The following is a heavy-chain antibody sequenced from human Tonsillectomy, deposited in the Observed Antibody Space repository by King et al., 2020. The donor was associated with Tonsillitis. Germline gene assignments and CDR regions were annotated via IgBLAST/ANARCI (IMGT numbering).Heavy chain of an antibody. CDR3: ASYYDGSGSEDAFDI. D-gene: IGHD3-22*01. CDR2: IEQYGTEE. CDR1: GFTFSKYW. V-gene: IGHV3-7*03. Sequence: VQLVESGGGLVLPGGSLRLSCVASGFTFSKYWMSWVRQAPGKGLEWVANIEQYGTEEYYVDSVKGRFTISRDNAKNSLYLQMNNLGAEATGVYYCASYYDGSGSEDAFDIWGRGTMGTVSS. J-gene: IGHJ3*02.